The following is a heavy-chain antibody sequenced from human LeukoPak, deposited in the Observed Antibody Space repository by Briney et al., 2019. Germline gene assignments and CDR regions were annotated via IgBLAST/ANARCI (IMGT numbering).Heavy chain of an antibody. CDR2: IYNSGST. J-gene: IGHJ4*02. CDR1: GGSISSYY. CDR3: ARQGGYASPFDY. D-gene: IGHD5-12*01. Sequence: SETLSLTCTVSGGSISSYYWSWIRHPPGKGLEWIGNIYNSGSTNYNPSLKSRVTISVDSSKKQFSLKLISVTAADTAVYYCARQGGYASPFDYWGQGTLVTVSS. V-gene: IGHV4-59*08.